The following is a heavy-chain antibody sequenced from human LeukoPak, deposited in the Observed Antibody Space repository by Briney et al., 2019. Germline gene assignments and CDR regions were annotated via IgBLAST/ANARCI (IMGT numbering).Heavy chain of an antibody. D-gene: IGHD1-26*01. V-gene: IGHV3-53*01. CDR3: ARCKIGSHFDY. Sequence: GGSLRLSCAASGLTVTNTYMSWVRQAPGKGLEWVAVIYIGGSTYYAESVKGRFTISRDSSGNTVYLQMTSLRVEDTAVYYCARCKIGSHFDYWGQGTLVTVSS. J-gene: IGHJ4*02. CDR2: IYIGGST. CDR1: GLTVTNTY.